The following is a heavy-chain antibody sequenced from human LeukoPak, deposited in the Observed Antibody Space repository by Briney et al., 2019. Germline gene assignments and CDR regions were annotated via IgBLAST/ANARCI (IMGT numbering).Heavy chain of an antibody. V-gene: IGHV4-34*01. CDR3: AREGSYYDYFDY. CDR2: INHSGST. J-gene: IGHJ4*02. CDR1: GGSFSGYY. D-gene: IGHD1-26*01. Sequence: SETLSLTCAVYGGSFSGYYWSWIRQPPGKGLEWIGEINHSGSTNYNPSLKRRVTISVDTSKNQFSLKLSSVTAADTAVYYCAREGSYYDYFDYWGQGTLVTVSS.